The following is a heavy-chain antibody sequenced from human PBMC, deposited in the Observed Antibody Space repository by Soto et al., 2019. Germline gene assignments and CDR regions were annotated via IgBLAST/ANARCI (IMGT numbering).Heavy chain of an antibody. D-gene: IGHD6-19*01. CDR3: ASSSGWLGYYYYMDV. CDR1: GGSISSYY. J-gene: IGHJ6*03. CDR2: IYYSGST. Sequence: QVQLQESGPGLVKPSETLSLTCTVSGGSISSYYWSWIRQPPGKGLEWIGYIYYSGSTNYNPSLKSRVTISVDTSKNQFSLKLSSVTAADTAVYCCASSSGWLGYYYYMDVWGKGTTVTVSS. V-gene: IGHV4-59*08.